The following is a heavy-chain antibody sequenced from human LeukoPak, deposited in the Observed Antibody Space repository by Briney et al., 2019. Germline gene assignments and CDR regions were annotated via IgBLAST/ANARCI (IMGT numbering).Heavy chain of an antibody. J-gene: IGHJ4*02. V-gene: IGHV6-1*01. CDR3: ARGSSYYDSSGYPFDY. D-gene: IGHD3-22*01. CDR1: GDSVSSNSAA. CDR2: TYYRSKRYN. Sequence: SQTLSLTCAISGDSVSSNSAAWNWIRQSPSRGLEWLGRTYYRSKRYNDYAVSVKSRIAINPDTSKNQFSLQLNSVTPEDTAVYYCARGSSYYDSSGYPFDYWGQGTLVTVSS.